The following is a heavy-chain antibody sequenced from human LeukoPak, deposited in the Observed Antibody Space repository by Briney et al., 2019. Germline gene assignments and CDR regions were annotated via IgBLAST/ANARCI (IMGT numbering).Heavy chain of an antibody. Sequence: GASVKVSCKASGGTFSSYAISWVRQAPGQGLEWMGGIIPIFGTANYAQKFQGRVTITADESTSTAYMELSSLRSEDTAVYYCARDGGIYYDSSGYQSDTLDAFDIWGQGTMVTVSS. CDR1: GGTFSSYA. CDR2: IIPIFGTA. CDR3: ARDGGIYYDSSGYQSDTLDAFDI. D-gene: IGHD3-22*01. V-gene: IGHV1-69*13. J-gene: IGHJ3*02.